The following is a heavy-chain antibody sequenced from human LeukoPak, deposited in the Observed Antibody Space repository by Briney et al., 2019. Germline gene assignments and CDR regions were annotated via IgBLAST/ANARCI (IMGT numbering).Heavy chain of an antibody. V-gene: IGHV1-2*02. D-gene: IGHD3-22*01. CDR3: ARARYDSSGYSCY. CDR1: GYTFTGYY. J-gene: IGHJ4*02. CDR2: INPNSGGT. Sequence: ASVKVSCKASGYTFTGYYMHWVRQAPGQGLEWMGCINPNSGGTNYAQKFQGRATMTRDTSISTAYMELSRLRSDDTAVSYCARARYDSSGYSCYWGQGTLVTVSS.